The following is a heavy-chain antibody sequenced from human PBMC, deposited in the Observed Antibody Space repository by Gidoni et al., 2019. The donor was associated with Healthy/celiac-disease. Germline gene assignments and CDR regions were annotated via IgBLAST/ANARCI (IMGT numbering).Heavy chain of an antibody. CDR3: ARDAHDDYDFWSGYSPGPY. Sequence: EVQLVESGGGLVQPGGSLRLSCAASGFTFSSYWMHWVRQAPGKGLVWVSRINSDGSSTSYADSVKGRFTISRDNAKNTLYLQMNSLRAEDTAVYYCARDAHDDYDFWSGYSPGPYWGQGTLVTVSS. CDR2: INSDGSST. CDR1: GFTFSSYW. J-gene: IGHJ4*02. V-gene: IGHV3-74*01. D-gene: IGHD3-3*01.